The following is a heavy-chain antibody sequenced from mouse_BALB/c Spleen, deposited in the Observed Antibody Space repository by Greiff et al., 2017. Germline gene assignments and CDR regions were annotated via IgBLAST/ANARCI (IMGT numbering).Heavy chain of an antibody. CDR1: GFTFSSFG. V-gene: IGHV5-17*02. Sequence: EVMLVGSGGGLVQPGGSRKLSCAASGFTFSSFGMHWVRQAPEKGLEWVAYISSGSSTIYYADTVKGRFTISRDNPKNTLFLQMTSLRSEDTAMYYCARGNFSTVDWGQGTLVTVSA. D-gene: IGHD1-1*01. J-gene: IGHJ3*01. CDR3: ARGNFSTVD. CDR2: ISSGSSTI.